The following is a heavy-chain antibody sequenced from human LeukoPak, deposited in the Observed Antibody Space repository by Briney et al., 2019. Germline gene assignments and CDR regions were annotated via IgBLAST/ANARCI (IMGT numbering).Heavy chain of an antibody. V-gene: IGHV4-4*02. CDR2: IHHSGST. Sequence: SETLSLTCAVSGGSISSSNWWSWVRPPPGKGLEWIGEIHHSGSTNYNPSLKSRVTISVDTSKNQFSLKLSSVTAADTAVYYCASWLHYYDSSGYYHDYWGQGTLVTVSS. CDR3: ASWLHYYDSSGYYHDY. CDR1: GGSISSSNW. J-gene: IGHJ4*02. D-gene: IGHD3-22*01.